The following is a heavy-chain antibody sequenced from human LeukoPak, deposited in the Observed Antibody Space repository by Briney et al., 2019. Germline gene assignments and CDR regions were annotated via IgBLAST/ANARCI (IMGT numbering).Heavy chain of an antibody. CDR1: VYTFTTYG. D-gene: IGHD3-10*01. CDR3: ARDWPWFGPDY. V-gene: IGHV1-18*01. J-gene: IGHJ4*02. Sequence: ASVTVSFKTSVYTFTTYGISWVRQAPGQGLEGMGWISTDNSDTKYAQNLQGRVTMTTDTSTSTAYMELGNLRSDDTAVYYCARDWPWFGPDYWGQGTLVTVSS. CDR2: ISTDNSDT.